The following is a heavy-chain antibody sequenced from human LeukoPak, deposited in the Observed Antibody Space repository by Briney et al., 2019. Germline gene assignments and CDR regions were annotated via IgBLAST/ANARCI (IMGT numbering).Heavy chain of an antibody. V-gene: IGHV1-3*01. CDR1: GYTFTSYA. J-gene: IGHJ5*02. CDR2: INAGNSNT. CDR3: ARDSRKLLNNWFDP. D-gene: IGHD2-2*01. Sequence: ASVKLSCKASGYTFTSYAMHWVRQAPGQRLGWLGWINAGNSNTKYSQTFQGRVTITRDTSESTAYMELSSLRSEDTAVYYCARDSRKLLNNWFDPWGQRTLVTVA.